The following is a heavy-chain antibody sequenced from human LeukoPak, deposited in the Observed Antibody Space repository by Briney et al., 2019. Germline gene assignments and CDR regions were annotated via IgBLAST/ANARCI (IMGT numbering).Heavy chain of an antibody. J-gene: IGHJ6*03. Sequence: SVKVSCKASGGTFSSYAISWVRQAPGQGLEWMGGIIPIFGTANYAQKFQGRVTITRNTSISTAYMELSSLTSEDTAVYFCARGIRAAARPRDWYYYVDVWGKGTTVTVSS. CDR3: ARGIRAAARPRDWYYYVDV. D-gene: IGHD6-6*01. V-gene: IGHV1-69*05. CDR2: IIPIFGTA. CDR1: GGTFSSYA.